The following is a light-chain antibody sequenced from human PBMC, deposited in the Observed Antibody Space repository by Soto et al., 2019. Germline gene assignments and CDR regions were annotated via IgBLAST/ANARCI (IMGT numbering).Light chain of an antibody. V-gene: IGLV1-40*01. CDR1: SSNIGAGYD. CDR2: GNS. CDR3: QSYDSSFYV. J-gene: IGLJ1*01. Sequence: QSALTQPPSLSGAPGQRVTISCTGSSSNIGAGYDVHWYQQLPGTAPKLLIYGNSNRPSGVPDRFSGSKSGTSASLAITGLQAEDEADYYCQSYDSSFYVFGTGTKVTVL.